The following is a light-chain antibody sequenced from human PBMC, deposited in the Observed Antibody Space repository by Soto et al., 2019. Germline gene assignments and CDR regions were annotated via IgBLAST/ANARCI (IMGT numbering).Light chain of an antibody. Sequence: QSVLTQPPSASGSPGQSVTISCTGSRSDVGDNKYVSWYQQYPGKAPKLIIYEVNRRPSGVPDRFSGSKSDNAASLTVSGFHAEYEADYYCWSYAVSSYVFGSGTKVTDL. V-gene: IGLV2-8*01. J-gene: IGLJ1*01. CDR2: EVN. CDR3: WSYAVSSYV. CDR1: RSDVGDNKY.